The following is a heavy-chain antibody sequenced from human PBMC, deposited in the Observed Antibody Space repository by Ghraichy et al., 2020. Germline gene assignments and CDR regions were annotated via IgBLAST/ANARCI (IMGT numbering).Heavy chain of an antibody. CDR1: GGSISSSSYY. V-gene: IGHV4-39*01. CDR2: IYYSGST. CDR3: ARQWPGTTRYYYYYMDV. J-gene: IGHJ6*03. D-gene: IGHD1-7*01. Sequence: SQTLSLTCTVSGGSISSSSYYWGWIRQPPGKGLEWIGSIYYSGSTYYNPSLKSRVTISVDTSKNQFSLKLSSVTAADTAVYYCARQWPGTTRYYYYYMDVWGKGTTVSVSS.